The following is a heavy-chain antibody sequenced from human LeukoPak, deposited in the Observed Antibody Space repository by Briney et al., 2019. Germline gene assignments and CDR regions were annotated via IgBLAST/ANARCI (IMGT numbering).Heavy chain of an antibody. V-gene: IGHV4-4*07. J-gene: IGHJ4*02. CDR1: GGSISSYY. D-gene: IGHD1-26*01. CDR2: IYTTGST. Sequence: SETLSLTCTVSGGSISSYYLSWIRQPAGKGLEWLGRIYTTGSTSYNPSLKSRVTISVDTSKNQFSLKLSSVTAADTAVYYCAKPSGSYSKRFDYWGQGTLVTVSS. CDR3: AKPSGSYSKRFDY.